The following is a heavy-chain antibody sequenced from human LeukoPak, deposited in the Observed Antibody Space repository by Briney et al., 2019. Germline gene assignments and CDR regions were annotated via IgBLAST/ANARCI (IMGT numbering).Heavy chain of an antibody. CDR3: ASRAGKPGNTPWCFDY. CDR2: IKQEGSER. CDR1: GFTFSNYW. D-gene: IGHD1-7*01. Sequence: PGGPLRLSCAASGFTFSNYWMTWARQAPGKGPEWVANIKQEGSERNYVDSVKGRFTIARDNTKNSLYLQMTSLRGEDKAVYYCASRAGKPGNTPWCFDYWGQGALVTVSS. V-gene: IGHV3-7*01. J-gene: IGHJ4*02.